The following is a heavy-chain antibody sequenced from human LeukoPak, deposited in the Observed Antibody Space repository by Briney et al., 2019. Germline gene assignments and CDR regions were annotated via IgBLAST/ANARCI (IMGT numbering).Heavy chain of an antibody. CDR3: ARDGCSGGSCYDGMDV. V-gene: IGHV4-61*01. CDR2: IYYSGST. J-gene: IGHJ6*04. D-gene: IGHD2-15*01. CDR1: GSSVSSGSYY. Sequence: SGTLSLTCTVSGSSVSSGSYYWSWIRQPPGRGLGWIGYIYYSGSTNYNPSLKSRVTISVDTSKNQFSLKLSSVTAADTAVYYCARDGCSGGSCYDGMDVWGKGTTVTVSS.